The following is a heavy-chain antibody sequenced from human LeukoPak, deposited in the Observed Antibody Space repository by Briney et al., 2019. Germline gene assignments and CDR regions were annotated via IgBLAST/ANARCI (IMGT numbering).Heavy chain of an antibody. J-gene: IGHJ4*01. CDR2: IRYDGSNK. CDR1: GFTLSSYG. Sequence: PGGSLRLSSAAPGFTLSSYGMHWVRQAPGKGLGWVAFIRYDGSNKYYADSVKGRFTISRDNSKNTLYLHMNSLRAEDTAAYYCAKDGAMLWFWEPDYWGQGTLVTGSS. D-gene: IGHD3-10*01. V-gene: IGHV3-30*02. CDR3: AKDGAMLWFWEPDY.